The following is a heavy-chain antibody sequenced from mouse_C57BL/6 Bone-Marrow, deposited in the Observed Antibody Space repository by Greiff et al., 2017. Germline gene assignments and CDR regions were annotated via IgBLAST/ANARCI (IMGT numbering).Heavy chain of an antibody. D-gene: IGHD1-1*01. Sequence: VQLVESGAELVKPGASVKISCKASGYAFSSYWMNWVKQRPGQGLEWIGQIYPGDGDTNYNGKFKGKATLTADKSSSTAYMQLSSLTSEDSAVYFGAREYYGSSGYAMDYWGQGTSVTVSS. CDR3: AREYYGSSGYAMDY. CDR1: GYAFSSYW. J-gene: IGHJ4*01. V-gene: IGHV1-80*01. CDR2: IYPGDGDT.